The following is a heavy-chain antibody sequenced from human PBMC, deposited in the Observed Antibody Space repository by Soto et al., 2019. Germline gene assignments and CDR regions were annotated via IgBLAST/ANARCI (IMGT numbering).Heavy chain of an antibody. CDR1: GFTFSSYW. Sequence: GSLRLSCAASGFTFSSYWMHWVRQAPGKGLVWVSRINSDGSSTSYADSVKGRFTISRDNAKNTLYLQMNSLRAEDTAVYYCARDRRHPYYFDYWGQGTLVTVSS. D-gene: IGHD6-6*01. CDR3: ARDRRHPYYFDY. J-gene: IGHJ4*02. V-gene: IGHV3-74*01. CDR2: INSDGSST.